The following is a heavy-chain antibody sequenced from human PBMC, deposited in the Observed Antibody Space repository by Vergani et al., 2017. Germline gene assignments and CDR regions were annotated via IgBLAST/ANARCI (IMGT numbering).Heavy chain of an antibody. CDR2: FDPDDGET. CDR3: AGDGDGGTACSSTSWGGYYYYYMDV. CDR1: GYTLTELS. Sequence: QVQLVQSAAEVKKPGASVKVSCKVSGYTLTELSMHWVRQAPGKGLEWMGGFDPDDGETNYEQQFPSRVSMTADTSTDTAYMELSSLRSEDTAVYYCAGDGDGGTACSSTSWGGYYYYYMDVWGKGTTVTVSS. V-gene: IGHV1-24*01. D-gene: IGHD2-2*01. J-gene: IGHJ6*03.